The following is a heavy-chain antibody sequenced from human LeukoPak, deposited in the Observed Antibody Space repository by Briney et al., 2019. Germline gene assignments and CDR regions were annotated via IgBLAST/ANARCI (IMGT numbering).Heavy chain of an antibody. CDR1: GFTFSGYS. J-gene: IGHJ1*01. CDR3: ARRAAGRPGADYFQH. CDR2: ISASSSSI. D-gene: IGHD3-10*01. Sequence: GSSLRLSCAASGFTFSGYSMNWVRQAVGKGLEWVSYISASSSSIYYADSVKGRFTISRDNAKNSLYLQMNSLRDEDTAVYYCARRAAGRPGADYFQHWGQGILVTVSS. V-gene: IGHV3-48*02.